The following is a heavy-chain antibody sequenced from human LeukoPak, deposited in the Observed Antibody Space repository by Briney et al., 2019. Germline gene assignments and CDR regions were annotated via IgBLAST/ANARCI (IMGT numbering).Heavy chain of an antibody. CDR3: ARDLPRRGTPSDY. Sequence: SETLSLTCTVSGGSISSSSYYWGWIRQPPGKGLEWIGSIYYSGSTYYNPSLKSRVTISVDTSKNQFSLKLSSVTAADTAVYYCARDLPRRGTPSDYWGQGTLVTVSS. CDR1: GGSISSSSYY. D-gene: IGHD3-16*01. CDR2: IYYSGST. J-gene: IGHJ4*02. V-gene: IGHV4-39*07.